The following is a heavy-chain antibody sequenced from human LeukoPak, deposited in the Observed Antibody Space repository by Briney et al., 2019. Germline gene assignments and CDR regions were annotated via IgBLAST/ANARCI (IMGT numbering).Heavy chain of an antibody. CDR2: IYTSGST. V-gene: IGHV4-4*07. Sequence: PSETLSLTCTVSGGSISSYYWSWIRQPAGKGLEWIGRIYTSGSTNYNPSLKSRVTVSVDTSKNQFSLKLSSVTAADTAVYYCAREAPYCSSTSCYVAYYYYGMDVWGQGTTVTVSS. J-gene: IGHJ6*02. CDR1: GGSISSYY. D-gene: IGHD2-2*01. CDR3: AREAPYCSSTSCYVAYYYYGMDV.